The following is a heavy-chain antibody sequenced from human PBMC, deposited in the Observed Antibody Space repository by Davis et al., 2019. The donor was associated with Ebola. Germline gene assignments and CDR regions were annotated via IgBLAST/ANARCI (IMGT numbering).Heavy chain of an antibody. V-gene: IGHV3-48*03. CDR3: ARDRNYYDSSGYYTFDAFDI. CDR1: GFTFSSYA. D-gene: IGHD3-22*01. Sequence: GESLKISCAASGFTFSSYAMHWVRQAPGKGLEWVSYISSSGSTIYYADSVKGRFTISRDNAKNSLYLQMNSLRAEDTAVYYCARDRNYYDSSGYYTFDAFDIRGQGTMVTVSS. J-gene: IGHJ3*02. CDR2: ISSSGSTI.